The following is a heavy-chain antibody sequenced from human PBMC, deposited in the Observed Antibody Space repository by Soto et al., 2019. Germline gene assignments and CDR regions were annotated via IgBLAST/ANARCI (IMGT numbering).Heavy chain of an antibody. CDR3: ARDWVYYDILTGYYNPRAFDI. CDR1: GYTFTSYD. J-gene: IGHJ3*02. CDR2: MNPNSGNT. V-gene: IGHV1-8*01. D-gene: IGHD3-9*01. Sequence: GASVKVSCKASGYTFTSYDINWVRQATGQGLEWMGWMNPNSGNTGYAQKFQGRVTMTRNTSISTAYMELSSLRSEDTAVYYCARDWVYYDILTGYYNPRAFDIWGQGTMVTVS.